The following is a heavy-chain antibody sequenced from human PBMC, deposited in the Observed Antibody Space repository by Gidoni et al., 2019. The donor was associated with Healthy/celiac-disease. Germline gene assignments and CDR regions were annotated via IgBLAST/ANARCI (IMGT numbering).Heavy chain of an antibody. J-gene: IGHJ6*02. CDR2: ISYDGSNK. CDR3: ARAPGQGRELRHYYYGMDV. Sequence: GKGLEWVAVISYDGSNKYYADSVKGRFTISRDNSKNTLYLQMNSLRAEDTAVYYCARAPGQGRELRHYYYGMDVWGQGTTVTVSS. D-gene: IGHD1-7*01. V-gene: IGHV3-30-3*01.